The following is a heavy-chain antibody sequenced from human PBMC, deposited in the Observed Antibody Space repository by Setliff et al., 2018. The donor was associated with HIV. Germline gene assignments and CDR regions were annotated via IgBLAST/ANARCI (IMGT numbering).Heavy chain of an antibody. Sequence: GGSLRLSCAASGFTFSDYYMSWIRQAPGKGLEWVSSISTSSTYIYYADSVRGRFTISRDNSKNTLYLQMNSLRAEDTAVYYCARSRGKQWLVLDAFDIWGQGTMVTVSS. CDR2: ISTSSTYI. J-gene: IGHJ3*02. D-gene: IGHD6-19*01. CDR1: GFTFSDYY. CDR3: ARSRGKQWLVLDAFDI. V-gene: IGHV3-11*03.